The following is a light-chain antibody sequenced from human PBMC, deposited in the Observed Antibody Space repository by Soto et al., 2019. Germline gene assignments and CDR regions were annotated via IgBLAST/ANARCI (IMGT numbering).Light chain of an antibody. CDR2: AAS. Sequence: DIQLTQSPSFLSASVGERDTITWRASQGISSYLAWYQQKPGKAPKLLIYAASTLQSGVPSRFSGSGSGTEFTLTISSLQPEDFATYYCQQLNSYPLTFGGGTKVEIK. V-gene: IGKV1-9*01. CDR3: QQLNSYPLT. J-gene: IGKJ4*01. CDR1: QGISSY.